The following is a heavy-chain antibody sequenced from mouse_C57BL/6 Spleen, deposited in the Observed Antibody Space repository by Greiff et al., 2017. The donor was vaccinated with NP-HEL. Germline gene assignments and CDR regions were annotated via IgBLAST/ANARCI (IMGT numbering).Heavy chain of an antibody. CDR1: GYTFTSYW. CDR2: IDPSDSYT. Sequence: VQLQQSGAELVKPGASVKLSCKASGYTFTSYWMQWVKQRPGQGLEWIGEIDPSDSYTNYNQKFKGKATLTVDTSSSTAYMQLSSLTSEDAAVYYCARGLRTWFAYWGQGTLVTVSA. V-gene: IGHV1-50*01. J-gene: IGHJ3*01. D-gene: IGHD1-1*01. CDR3: ARGLRTWFAY.